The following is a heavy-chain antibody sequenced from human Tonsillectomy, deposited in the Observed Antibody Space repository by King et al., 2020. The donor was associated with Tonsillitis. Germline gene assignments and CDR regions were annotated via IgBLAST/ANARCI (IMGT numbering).Heavy chain of an antibody. Sequence: VQLVESGGGLVQPGGSLRLSCAASGLTFSSYAMSWVRQAPGKGLEWVSAISGSGGSTYYADSVKGRFTISRDNYKNTLYLQMNSLRAEDTAVYYCASSDFWSGYRYGMDVWGQGTTVTVSS. CDR2: ISGSGGST. CDR3: ASSDFWSGYRYGMDV. D-gene: IGHD3-3*01. J-gene: IGHJ6*02. V-gene: IGHV3-23*04. CDR1: GLTFSSYA.